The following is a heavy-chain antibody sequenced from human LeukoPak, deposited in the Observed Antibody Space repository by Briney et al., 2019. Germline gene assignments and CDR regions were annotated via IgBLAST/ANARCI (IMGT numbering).Heavy chain of an antibody. Sequence: SVKVSCKASGGTFSSYAISWVRQAPGQGLEWMGGIIPIFGTANYAQKFQGRVTITADESTSPAYMELSSLRSEDTAVYYCARGGDMITFGGMARFDPWGQGTLVTVSS. J-gene: IGHJ5*02. CDR2: IIPIFGTA. D-gene: IGHD3-16*01. V-gene: IGHV1-69*13. CDR3: ARGGDMITFGGMARFDP. CDR1: GGTFSSYA.